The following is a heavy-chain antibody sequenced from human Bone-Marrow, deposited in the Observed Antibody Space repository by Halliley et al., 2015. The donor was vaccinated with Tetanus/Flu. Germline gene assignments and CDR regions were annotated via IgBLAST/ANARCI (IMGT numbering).Heavy chain of an antibody. CDR3: ARGAGYFDWLFDF. D-gene: IGHD3-9*01. V-gene: IGHV3-74*03. CDR2: INGDETRT. Sequence: WVSRINGDETRTTYADSVKGRFTISRDNAKNTFYLHMNSLRAEDTAVYYCARGAGYFDWLFDFWGQGALVTVSS. J-gene: IGHJ4*02.